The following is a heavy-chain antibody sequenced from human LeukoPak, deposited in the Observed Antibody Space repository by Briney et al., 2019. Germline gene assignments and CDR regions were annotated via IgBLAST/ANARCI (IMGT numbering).Heavy chain of an antibody. Sequence: PGRSLRLSCAASGFTFSSYGMHWVRQAPGKGLEWVAVISYDGSNKYYADSVKGRFTISRDNAQNSLYLQMNSLRAEDTALYYCAKGGSSSWHVNFDYWGQGTLVTVSS. J-gene: IGHJ4*02. D-gene: IGHD6-13*01. V-gene: IGHV3-30*18. CDR2: ISYDGSNK. CDR1: GFTFSSYG. CDR3: AKGGSSSWHVNFDY.